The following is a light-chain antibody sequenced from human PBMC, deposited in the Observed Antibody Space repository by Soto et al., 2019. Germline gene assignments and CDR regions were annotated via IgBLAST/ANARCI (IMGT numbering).Light chain of an antibody. Sequence: FVLTHSRSTLSLSPGGRGTLSFGASQSVSSSYVAWYQHKPGLAPRLLIHDTSSRAIGIPDRLSGSKSGTNFTLTIRRMEPEDVGMYYCQQYGSSPITFGQGTRLEIK. CDR2: DTS. V-gene: IGKV3D-20*01. J-gene: IGKJ5*01. CDR3: QQYGSSPIT. CDR1: QSVSSSY.